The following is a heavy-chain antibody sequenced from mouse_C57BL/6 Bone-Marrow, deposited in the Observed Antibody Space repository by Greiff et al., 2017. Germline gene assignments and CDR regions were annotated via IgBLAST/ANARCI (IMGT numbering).Heavy chain of an antibody. CDR2: IYPGSGST. CDR1: GYTFTSYW. V-gene: IGHV1-55*01. Sequence: QVQLQQSGAELVKPGASVKMSCKASGYTFTSYWITWVKQRPGQGLEWIGDIYPGSGSTNYNEKFKSKATLTVDTSSSTAYMQFSSLTSEDSAVYYCARSGYDYSFAYWGQGTLVTVSA. CDR3: ARSGYDYSFAY. D-gene: IGHD2-4*01. J-gene: IGHJ3*01.